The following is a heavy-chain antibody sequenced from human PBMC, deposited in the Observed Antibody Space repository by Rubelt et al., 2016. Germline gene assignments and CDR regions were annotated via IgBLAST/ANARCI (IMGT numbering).Heavy chain of an antibody. CDR3: ARCPYYYGSGRLNWFDP. CDR1: GGSFRGYY. V-gene: IGHV4-34*01. CDR2: INHSGST. D-gene: IGHD3-10*01. J-gene: IGHJ5*02. Sequence: QEQLQQWGAGLLKPSETLSLTCAVDGGSFRGYYWTWVRQSPGKGLEWIGEINHSGSTNYNPSLKSRVTISVDPSKNQFSLKRSSGTASDTAVYDCARCPYYYGSGRLNWFDPWGQGTLVTVSS.